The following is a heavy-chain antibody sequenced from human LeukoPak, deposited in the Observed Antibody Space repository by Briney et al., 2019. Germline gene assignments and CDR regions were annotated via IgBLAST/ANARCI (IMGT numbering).Heavy chain of an antibody. J-gene: IGHJ4*02. Sequence: PGGSRRLSCAASGFTFSHYSINWVRQAPGKGLEWVSYISSSSSTIYYADSVKGRFTISRDNAKNSLYLQMNSLRAEDTAVYYCARGLYGSGKYYFDYWGQGTLVTVSS. CDR1: GFTFSHYS. CDR3: ARGLYGSGKYYFDY. V-gene: IGHV3-48*01. D-gene: IGHD3-10*01. CDR2: ISSSSSTI.